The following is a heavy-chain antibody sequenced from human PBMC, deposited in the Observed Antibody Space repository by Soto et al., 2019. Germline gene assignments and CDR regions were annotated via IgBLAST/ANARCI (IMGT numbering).Heavy chain of an antibody. CDR1: GGSFSYYA. CDR3: ARSGEAYYDVLTGYYKGSWFDP. D-gene: IGHD3-9*01. V-gene: IGHV1-69*01. CDR2: IIPLFGTT. J-gene: IGHJ5*02. Sequence: QVQLVQSGAEVRRTGSSAKVSCKASGGSFSYYAFSWVRQGPGQGLEWMGGIIPLFGTTKYAQTFQGRVTITADESTKIVYMELSRLRSEDTAVYYCARSGEAYYDVLTGYYKGSWFDPWGQGTLVTVSS.